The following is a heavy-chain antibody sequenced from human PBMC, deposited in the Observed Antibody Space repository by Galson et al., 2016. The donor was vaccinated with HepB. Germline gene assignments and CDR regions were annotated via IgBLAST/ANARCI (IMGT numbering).Heavy chain of an antibody. D-gene: IGHD6-25*01. Sequence: SLRLSCVASGFNFFSYAMGWVRQAPGKGLEWVSTISSSGGTTHFADPVTGRFSISRDNSKNMLDLQVHSLRVEDTAMYYCVRSRRLQLFDYWGQGVGVTVSS. CDR3: VRSRRLQLFDY. J-gene: IGHJ4*02. CDR2: ISSSGGTT. CDR1: GFNFFSYA. V-gene: IGHV3-23*01.